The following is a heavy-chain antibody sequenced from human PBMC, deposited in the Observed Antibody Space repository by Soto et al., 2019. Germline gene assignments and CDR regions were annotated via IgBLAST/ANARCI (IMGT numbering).Heavy chain of an antibody. J-gene: IGHJ4*02. D-gene: IGHD3-10*01. CDR2: IWYDGSNK. Sequence: PGRSLRLSCAASGFTFSSYGMHWVRQAPGKGLEWVAVIWYDGSNKYYADSVKGRFTISRDNSKNTLYLQMNSLRAEDTAVYYCARAGITMVRGVIIIEYYFDYWGQGTLVTVSS. CDR3: ARAGITMVRGVIIIEYYFDY. CDR1: GFTFSSYG. V-gene: IGHV3-33*01.